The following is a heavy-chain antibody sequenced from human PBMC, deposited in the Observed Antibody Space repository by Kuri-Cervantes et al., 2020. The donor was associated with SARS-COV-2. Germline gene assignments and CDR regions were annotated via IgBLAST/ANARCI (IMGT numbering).Heavy chain of an antibody. Sequence: GESLKISCAASGFTFSSYAVHWVRQAPGKGLEWVAVISYDGSNKYYADSVKGRFTISRDNSKNTLYLQMNSLRAEDTAVYYCARDSVSGYPYWYFDLWGRGTLVTVSS. CDR1: GFTFSSYA. V-gene: IGHV3-30-3*01. CDR3: ARDSVSGYPYWYFDL. D-gene: IGHD3-22*01. CDR2: ISYDGSNK. J-gene: IGHJ2*01.